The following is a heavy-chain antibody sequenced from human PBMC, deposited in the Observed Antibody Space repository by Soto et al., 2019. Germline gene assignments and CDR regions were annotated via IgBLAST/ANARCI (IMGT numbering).Heavy chain of an antibody. J-gene: IGHJ4*02. Sequence: QVQLVQSGAEVKKPGASVKVSCKASGYTFTSYGISWVRQAPGQGLEWMGWISAYNGNTNYAQKLQGRVTVPTDTSTSTAYMELRSLRSGDTAVYCCARYPGGALVFDYWGEGTLVTVSS. V-gene: IGHV1-18*04. CDR1: GYTFTSYG. CDR3: ARYPGGALVFDY. CDR2: ISAYNGNT. D-gene: IGHD6-13*01.